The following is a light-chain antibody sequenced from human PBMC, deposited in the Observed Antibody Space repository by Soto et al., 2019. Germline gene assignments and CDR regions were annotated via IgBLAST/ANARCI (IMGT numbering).Light chain of an antibody. V-gene: IGLV1-44*01. CDR3: AAWDDSLNGYV. CDR1: SSNIGANT. Sequence: QSLLTQPPSASGTPGQRVAISCSGGSSNIGANTVSWYQHLPGMAPKLLIYIDNQRPSGVPDRFSGSKSGTSASLAISGLQSEEEVDYYCAAWDDSLNGYVFGTGTKVTVL. J-gene: IGLJ1*01. CDR2: IDN.